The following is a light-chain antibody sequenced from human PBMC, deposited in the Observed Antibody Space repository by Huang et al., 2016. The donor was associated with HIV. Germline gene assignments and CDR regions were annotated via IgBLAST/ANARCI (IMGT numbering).Light chain of an antibody. CDR1: QNSVSS. CDR3: QQYYDWPPLT. J-gene: IGKJ4*01. CDR2: GAS. V-gene: IGKV3-15*01. Sequence: EIVMTQSPVTLSVSPGERATLSCRASQNSVSSLAWYQQKRGQTPRLLIYGASTRATGVPARFSCSGSETEFTLTISSLQSEDFAVYYCQQYYDWPPLTFGGGTEVEIK.